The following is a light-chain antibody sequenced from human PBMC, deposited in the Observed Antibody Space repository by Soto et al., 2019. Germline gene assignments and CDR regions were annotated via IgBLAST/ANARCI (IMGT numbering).Light chain of an antibody. Sequence: DIQMTQSPSSLSASVGDRVTITCRASQSISSYLNWYQQKPGKAPKLLIYAASSLQSGVTSRFSGSGSGTDFTLTISSLQPEDFATYYCQPSYSTPFPFGPGTKVDIK. V-gene: IGKV1-39*01. J-gene: IGKJ3*01. CDR1: QSISSY. CDR3: QPSYSTPFP. CDR2: AAS.